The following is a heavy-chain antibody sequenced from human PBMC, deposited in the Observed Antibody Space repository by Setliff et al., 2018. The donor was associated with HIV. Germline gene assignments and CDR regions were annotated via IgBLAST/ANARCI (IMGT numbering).Heavy chain of an antibody. CDR1: GGSIGNYY. D-gene: IGHD3-10*01. CDR2: IYSSGNT. J-gene: IGHJ6*03. Sequence: SETLSLTCTVSGGSIGNYYWSWIRQSAGKGLEWIGRIYASGNIGRIYSSGNTEYNPSLKSRVTMSVDTSKNQFSLELTSVTAADTAVYYCARTLSTMVKTDGYYDYYYMDVWGKGTTVTVSS. V-gene: IGHV4-4*07. CDR3: ARTLSTMVKTDGYYDYYYMDV.